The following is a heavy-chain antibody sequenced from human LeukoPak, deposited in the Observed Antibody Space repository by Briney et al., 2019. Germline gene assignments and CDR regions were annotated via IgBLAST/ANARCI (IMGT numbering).Heavy chain of an antibody. Sequence: SETLSLTCTVSGGSISSGGYYWSWIRQPPGKGLEWIGEINHSGSTNYNPSLKSRVTISVDTSKNQFSLKLSSVTAADTAVYYCARDILWLNWFDPWGQGTLVTVSS. J-gene: IGHJ5*02. CDR1: GGSISSGGYY. V-gene: IGHV4-39*07. CDR2: INHSGST. D-gene: IGHD2-21*01. CDR3: ARDILWLNWFDP.